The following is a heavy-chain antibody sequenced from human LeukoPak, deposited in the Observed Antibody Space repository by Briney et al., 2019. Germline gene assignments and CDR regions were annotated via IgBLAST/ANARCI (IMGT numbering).Heavy chain of an antibody. V-gene: IGHV4-39*01. Sequence: SETLSLTCTVSGGSISGGSYFWGWIRQPPGKGLEWIGSIYYSKNTYYNPSLKSRVTISADTSKNQFSLTLGSVSATDTAVYYCVSPRGFSYGYFDYWGQGTLVTVSS. J-gene: IGHJ4*02. D-gene: IGHD5-18*01. CDR1: GGSISGGSYF. CDR3: VSPRGFSYGYFDY. CDR2: IYYSKNT.